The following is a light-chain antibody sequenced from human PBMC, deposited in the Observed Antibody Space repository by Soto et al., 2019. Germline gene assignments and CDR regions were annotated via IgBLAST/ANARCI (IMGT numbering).Light chain of an antibody. J-gene: IGKJ1*01. CDR2: DGS. Sequence: EVALTQSPATLSVSPGERATLSWRAGVNIADYVSWYQQKPGQTPRLLIYDGSNRATGIPARFIGTGSGTEFILTITNMKPEDFATYYCLQHTYIWSFCQGTKVDI. CDR1: VNIADY. CDR3: LQHTYIWS. V-gene: IGKV3-11*01.